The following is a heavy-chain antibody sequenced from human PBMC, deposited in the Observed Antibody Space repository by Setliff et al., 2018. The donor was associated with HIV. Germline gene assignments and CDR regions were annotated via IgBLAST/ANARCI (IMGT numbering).Heavy chain of an antibody. J-gene: IGHJ4*02. CDR2: FTPILGIS. CDR1: GGTFTSYA. D-gene: IGHD2-15*01. CDR3: ARGWMATLNGPLAY. V-gene: IGHV1-69*10. Sequence: SVKVSCKTSGGTFTSYAISWVRQAPGQGLEWMGGFTPILGISNLAQNSQGRVTMTADTSTGTAYMDLSSLRYEDTAVYYCARGWMATLNGPLAYWGQGTLVTVSS.